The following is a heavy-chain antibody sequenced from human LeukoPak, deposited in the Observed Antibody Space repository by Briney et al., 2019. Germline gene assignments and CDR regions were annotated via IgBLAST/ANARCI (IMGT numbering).Heavy chain of an antibody. J-gene: IGHJ5*02. Sequence: PGGSLSLSCAASGFTFSSYSMNWVRQAPGKGLEWVSSISNTSTYIYYADSVKGRFTISRDNAKNSLNLQMNSLRAEDTAVYYCASLFPWFDPWGQGTLVTVSS. CDR2: ISNTSTYI. CDR1: GFTFSSYS. CDR3: ASLFPWFDP. V-gene: IGHV3-21*01.